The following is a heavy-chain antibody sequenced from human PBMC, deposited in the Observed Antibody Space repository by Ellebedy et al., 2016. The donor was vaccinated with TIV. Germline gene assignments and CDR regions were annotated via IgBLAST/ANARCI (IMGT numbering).Heavy chain of an antibody. D-gene: IGHD4-23*01. Sequence: GESLKISCAASGFTFSSYAMHWVRQAPGKGLEWVAVISYDGSNKYYADSVKGRFTISRDNSKNTLYLQMNSLRAEDTAVYYCAKVLTTVVTPPDYWGQGTLVTVSS. V-gene: IGHV3-30-3*01. J-gene: IGHJ4*02. CDR1: GFTFSSYA. CDR3: AKVLTTVVTPPDY. CDR2: ISYDGSNK.